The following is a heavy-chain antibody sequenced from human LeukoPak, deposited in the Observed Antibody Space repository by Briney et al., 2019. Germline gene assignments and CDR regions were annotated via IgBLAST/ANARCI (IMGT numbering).Heavy chain of an antibody. CDR2: ISGSGGST. D-gene: IGHD1-14*01. V-gene: IGHV3-23*01. J-gene: IGHJ6*03. Sequence: GGSLRLSCAASGFIFSNYAMSWVRQAPGKGLEWVSTISGSGGSTYYADSVKGRFTISRDNSKNTVYLQMNSLRAEDTAIYYCAKAGGSTLKYYYYMDVWGKGTTVTVSS. CDR1: GFIFSNYA. CDR3: AKAGGSTLKYYYYMDV.